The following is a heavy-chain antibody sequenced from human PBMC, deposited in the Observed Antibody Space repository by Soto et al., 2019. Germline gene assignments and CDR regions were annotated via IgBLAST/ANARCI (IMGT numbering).Heavy chain of an antibody. V-gene: IGHV3-23*01. Sequence: GGSLRLPCAASGFTFSSYAMSWVRQAPGKGLEWVSAISGSGGSTYYADSVKGRFTISRDNSKNTLYLQMNSLRAEDTAVYYCAKDQRYFYWSDSPSGVPAYWGQGSLVTVSA. CDR1: GFTFSSYA. J-gene: IGHJ4*02. D-gene: IGHD3-9*01. CDR3: AKDQRYFYWSDSPSGVPAY. CDR2: ISGSGGST.